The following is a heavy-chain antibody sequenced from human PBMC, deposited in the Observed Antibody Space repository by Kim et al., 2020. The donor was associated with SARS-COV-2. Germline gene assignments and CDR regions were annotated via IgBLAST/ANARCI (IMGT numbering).Heavy chain of an antibody. CDR2: IIPIFGTA. D-gene: IGHD3-9*01. J-gene: IGHJ4*02. V-gene: IGHV1-69*13. Sequence: SVKVSCKASGGTFSSYAISWVRQAPGQGLEWMGGIIPIFGTANYAQKFQGRVTITADESTSTAYMELSSLRSEDTAVYYCARVLLNVLRYFDWPPGPFDYWGQGTLVTVSS. CDR1: GGTFSSYA. CDR3: ARVLLNVLRYFDWPPGPFDY.